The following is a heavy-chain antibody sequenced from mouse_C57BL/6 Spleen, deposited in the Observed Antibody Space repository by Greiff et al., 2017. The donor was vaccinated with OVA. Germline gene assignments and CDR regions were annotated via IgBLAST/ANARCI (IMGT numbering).Heavy chain of an antibody. CDR3: ARSLYYGLLDY. Sequence: VQLQQSGAELARPGASVKLSCKASGYTFTSYGISWVKQRTGQGLEWIGEIYPRSGNTSYNEKFKGKATLTADKSSSTAYMELRSLTSEDSAVYFCARSLYYGLLDYWGQGTTLTVSS. J-gene: IGHJ2*01. CDR2: IYPRSGNT. D-gene: IGHD2-1*01. CDR1: GYTFTSYG. V-gene: IGHV1-81*01.